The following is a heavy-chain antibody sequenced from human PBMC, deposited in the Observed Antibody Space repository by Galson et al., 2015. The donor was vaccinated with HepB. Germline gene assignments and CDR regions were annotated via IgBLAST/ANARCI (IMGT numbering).Heavy chain of an antibody. CDR1: GFTFSSYG. Sequence: SLRLSCAASGFTFSSYGMHWVRQAPGKGLEWVAVISYDGSNKYYADSVKGRFTISRDNSKNTLYLQMNSLRAEDTAVYYCAKLLWGYEGAFDIWGQGTMVTVSS. J-gene: IGHJ3*02. CDR3: AKLLWGYEGAFDI. V-gene: IGHV3-30*18. CDR2: ISYDGSNK. D-gene: IGHD3-10*01.